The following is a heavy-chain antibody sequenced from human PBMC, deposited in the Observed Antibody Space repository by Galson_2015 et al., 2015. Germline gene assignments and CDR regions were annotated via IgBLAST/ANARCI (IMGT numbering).Heavy chain of an antibody. CDR3: AKSGTGSYYYYYMDV. V-gene: IGHV3-23*01. J-gene: IGHJ6*03. CDR1: GFTLSNYA. CDR2: ISGSGGTT. Sequence: SLRLSCAAAGFTLSNYAMSWVRPAPGKGLEWVSGISGSGGTTYYADSLKGRFTISRDNSKNTLYLQMNSLRAEDTAIYYCAKSGTGSYYYYYMDVWGTGTTVTVSS. D-gene: IGHD6-13*01.